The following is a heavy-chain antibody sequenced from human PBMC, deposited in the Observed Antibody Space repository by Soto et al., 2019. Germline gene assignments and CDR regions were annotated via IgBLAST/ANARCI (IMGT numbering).Heavy chain of an antibody. V-gene: IGHV1-69*02. Sequence: QVQLVQSGAEVKKPGSSVKVSCKASGGTFSRYTINWVRQAPGQGLEWMGRIIPIAAIANYTQKFQGRVTLTVDKSSTTAYMELSILRSDDTAVYYCARGSTIVRGAPSWFDPWGQGTLVTVSS. D-gene: IGHD3-10*01. CDR3: ARGSTIVRGAPSWFDP. CDR2: IIPIAAIA. CDR1: GGTFSRYT. J-gene: IGHJ5*02.